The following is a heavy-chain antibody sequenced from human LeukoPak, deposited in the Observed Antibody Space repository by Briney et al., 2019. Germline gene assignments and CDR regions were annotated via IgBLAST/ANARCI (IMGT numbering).Heavy chain of an antibody. D-gene: IGHD2-15*01. Sequence: ASVKISCKASGYTFTSYDINWVRQATGQGLEWMGWMNPNSGNTGYAQKFQRRVTTTRNTSISTAYMELSSLRSEDTAVYYCARGTRYCSGGSCYFWFDPCGQGTLVTVSS. CDR3: ARGTRYCSGGSCYFWFDP. CDR2: MNPNSGNT. V-gene: IGHV1-8*01. CDR1: GYTFTSYD. J-gene: IGHJ5*02.